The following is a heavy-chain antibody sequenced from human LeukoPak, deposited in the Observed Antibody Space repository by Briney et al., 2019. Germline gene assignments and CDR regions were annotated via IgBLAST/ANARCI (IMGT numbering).Heavy chain of an antibody. CDR3: ARLYYDILTGYSRGAFDI. CDR1: GGSISSSSYY. J-gene: IGHJ3*02. V-gene: IGHV4-39*01. CDR2: IYYSGST. Sequence: SETLSLTFTVSGGSISSSSYYWGWIRQPPGKGLEWIGSIYYSGSTYYNPSLKSRVTISVDTSKNQFSLKPSSVTAADTAVYYCARLYYDILTGYSRGAFDIWGQGTMVTVSS. D-gene: IGHD3-9*01.